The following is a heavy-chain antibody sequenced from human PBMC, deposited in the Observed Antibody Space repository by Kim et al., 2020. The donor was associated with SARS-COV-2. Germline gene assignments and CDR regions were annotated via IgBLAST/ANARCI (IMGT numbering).Heavy chain of an antibody. J-gene: IGHJ4*02. D-gene: IGHD2-2*01. CDR3: ARDSRIVVVPAAIAY. V-gene: IGHV3-11*01. Sequence: DAVKGRLAIPRGNAKNSVYLQMNSLRAEDTAVYYCARDSRIVVVPAAIAYWGQGTLVTVSS.